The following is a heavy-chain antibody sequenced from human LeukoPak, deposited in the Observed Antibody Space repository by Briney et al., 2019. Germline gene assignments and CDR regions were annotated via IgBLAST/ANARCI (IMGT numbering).Heavy chain of an antibody. CDR2: IYTGGTI. CDR1: GFSVSRNY. CDR3: ARPLDRWFNTGAFDI. V-gene: IGHV3-53*01. Sequence: PGGSLRLSCAVSGFSVSRNYMSWVRQAPGKGLEWVSVIYTGGTIYYADSVKGRFTISRDSSKNTLFLQMNSLRAEDTAVYYCARPLDRWFNTGAFDIWGQGTMVTVSS. J-gene: IGHJ3*02. D-gene: IGHD4-23*01.